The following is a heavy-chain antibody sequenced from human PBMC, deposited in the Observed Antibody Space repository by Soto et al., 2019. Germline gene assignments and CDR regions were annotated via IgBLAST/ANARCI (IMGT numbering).Heavy chain of an antibody. J-gene: IGHJ4*02. CDR3: ARDPQWSAAAGTFDY. Sequence: PSETLSLTCTVSGGSISSGGYYWSWIRQHPGKGLEWIGYIYYSGSTYYNPSLKSRVTISVDTSKNQFSLKLSSVTAADTAVYYCARDPQWSAAAGTFDYRGQGTLVTVSS. D-gene: IGHD6-13*01. CDR1: GGSISSGGYY. V-gene: IGHV4-31*02. CDR2: IYYSGST.